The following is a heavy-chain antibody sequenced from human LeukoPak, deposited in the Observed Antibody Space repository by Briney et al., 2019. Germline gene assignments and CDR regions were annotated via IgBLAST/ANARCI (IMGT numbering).Heavy chain of an antibody. CDR1: GGSVSSGSYY. D-gene: IGHD5-18*01. V-gene: IGHV4-61*01. J-gene: IGHJ4*02. CDR3: AREAMYSYGNNFDY. Sequence: SETLSLTCTVSGGSVSSGSYYWSWIRQPPGKGLEWIGYIYYSGSTNYNPSLKSRVTISVDTSKNQFSLRLSSVTAADTAVYHCAREAMYSYGNNFDYWGQGTLVTVSS. CDR2: IYYSGST.